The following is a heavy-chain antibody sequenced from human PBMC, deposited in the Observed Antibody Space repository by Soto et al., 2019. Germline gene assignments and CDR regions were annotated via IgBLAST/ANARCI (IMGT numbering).Heavy chain of an antibody. CDR3: ARDIAVAVPARGLNWFDP. J-gene: IGHJ5*02. V-gene: IGHV1-3*01. Sequence: GASVKVSCKASGYTFTSYAMHWVRQAPGQRLEWMGWINAGNGNTKYSQKFQGRVTITRDTSASTAYMELSSLRSEDTAVYYCARDIAVAVPARGLNWFDPWGQGTLVTVSS. CDR2: INAGNGNT. D-gene: IGHD6-19*01. CDR1: GYTFTSYA.